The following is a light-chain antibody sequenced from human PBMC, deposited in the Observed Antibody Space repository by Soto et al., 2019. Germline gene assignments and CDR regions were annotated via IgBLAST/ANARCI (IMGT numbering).Light chain of an antibody. CDR2: DVS. CDR1: SSDIGDYNY. J-gene: IGLJ1*01. Sequence: QSSLTQPASVSGSPGQSITISCVGASSDIGDYNYVSWYQQHPGKVPKVIIFDVSNRPSGVSYRFSGTKSGNTASLTVSGLQAEDEAHYYCCSYTRSGTLIFGTGTKDTVL. V-gene: IGLV2-14*01. CDR3: CSYTRSGTLI.